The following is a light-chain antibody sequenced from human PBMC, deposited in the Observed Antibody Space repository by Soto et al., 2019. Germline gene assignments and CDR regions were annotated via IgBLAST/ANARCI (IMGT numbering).Light chain of an antibody. CDR1: QSVINSF. CDR2: GAS. CDR3: QQYVSSPWA. Sequence: EIVLAQSPGTLSLSPGERATLSCRASQSVINSFLAWYRQKPGQAPRLLIYGASRRATGIPDRFTGSGSGTDFTLTISRLEPEDFAVYYCQQYVSSPWAFGQGTKVEI. J-gene: IGKJ1*01. V-gene: IGKV3-20*01.